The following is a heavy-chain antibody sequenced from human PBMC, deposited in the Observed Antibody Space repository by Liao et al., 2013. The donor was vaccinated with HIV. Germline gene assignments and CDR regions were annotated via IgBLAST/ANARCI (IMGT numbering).Heavy chain of an antibody. CDR3: QTNGWTHHYFDY. J-gene: IGHJ4*02. CDR2: ISYSGST. CDR1: GGSISTSSYY. Sequence: QLQLQESGPGLVKPSETLSLTCTVSGGSISTSSYYWGWIRQPPGKGLECIGYISYSGSTYYNPSLKSRVTISVDTSKNQLSLKLSSVTAADTAVYYCQTNGWTHHYFDYWGQGTLVAVSS. D-gene: IGHD1-7*01. V-gene: IGHV4-39*07.